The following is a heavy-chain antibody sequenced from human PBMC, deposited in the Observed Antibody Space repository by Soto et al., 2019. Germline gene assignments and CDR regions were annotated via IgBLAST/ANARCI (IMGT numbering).Heavy chain of an antibody. J-gene: IGHJ6*02. CDR1: GFTFRLND. D-gene: IGHD3-10*01. Sequence: GGSLRLSCAASGFTFRLNDMTGFRKAPGKGLEWVSSISSSGGSTYYAESVKGRFTISRDNSKNTLSLQMNSLSAEDTAVYYCAKDRDTYFSYGLDVWGQGTTVTVSS. CDR2: ISSSGGST. V-gene: IGHV3-23*01. CDR3: AKDRDTYFSYGLDV.